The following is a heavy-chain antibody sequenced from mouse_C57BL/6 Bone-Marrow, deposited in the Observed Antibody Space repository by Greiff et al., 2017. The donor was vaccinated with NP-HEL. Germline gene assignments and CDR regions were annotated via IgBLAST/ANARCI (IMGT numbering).Heavy chain of an antibody. J-gene: IGHJ1*03. CDR2: IYPGSGST. CDR3: ARWAIYYGNWYFDV. Sequence: QVQLKQPGAELVKPGASVKMSCKASGYTFTSYWITWVKQRPGQGLEWIGDIYPGSGSTNYNEKFKSKATLTVDTSSSTAYMQLSSLTSEDSAVYYCARWAIYYGNWYFDVWGTGTTVTVSS. V-gene: IGHV1-55*01. D-gene: IGHD2-1*01. CDR1: GYTFTSYW.